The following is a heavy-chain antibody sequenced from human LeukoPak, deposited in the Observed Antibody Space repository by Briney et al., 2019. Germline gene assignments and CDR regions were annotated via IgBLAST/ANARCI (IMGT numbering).Heavy chain of an antibody. CDR2: IYSGGST. D-gene: IGHD3-3*01. V-gene: IGHV3-53*04. CDR1: GFTVSSNY. CDR3: AREYYDFWSGSAFDI. Sequence: GGSLRLSCAASGFTVSSNYMSWVRQAPGKGLEWVSVIYSGGSTYYADSVKGRFTISRHNPKNTLYLQMNSLRAEDTAVYYCAREYYDFWSGSAFDIWGQGTMVTVSS. J-gene: IGHJ3*02.